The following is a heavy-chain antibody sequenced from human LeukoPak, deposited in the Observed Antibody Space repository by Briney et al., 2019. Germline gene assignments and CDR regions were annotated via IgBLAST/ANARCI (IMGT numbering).Heavy chain of an antibody. CDR2: SYYRSKWYN. V-gene: IGHV6-1*01. CDR1: GDSVSSNSAA. J-gene: IGHJ4*02. D-gene: IGHD5-12*01. Sequence: SQTLSLTCAISGDSVSSNSAAWNWIRQSPSRGLEWLGRSYYRSKWYNDYAVSVKSRITINPDTSKNQFSLQLNSVTPEDTAVYYCAREKIVATAAHPFDYWGQGTLVTVSS. CDR3: AREKIVATAAHPFDY.